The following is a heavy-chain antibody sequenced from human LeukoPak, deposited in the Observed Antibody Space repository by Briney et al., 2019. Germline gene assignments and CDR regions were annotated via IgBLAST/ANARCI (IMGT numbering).Heavy chain of an antibody. J-gene: IGHJ5*02. CDR3: ARVAGRYCSGGSCYSFWFDP. D-gene: IGHD2-15*01. Sequence: PSETLSLTCTVSGYSISSGYYWGWIRQPPGKGLEWIRSIYHSGSTYYNPSLKSRVTISVDTSKNQFSLKLSSVTAADTAVYYCARVAGRYCSGGSCYSFWFDPWGQGTLVTVSS. CDR2: IYHSGST. CDR1: GYSISSGYY. V-gene: IGHV4-38-2*02.